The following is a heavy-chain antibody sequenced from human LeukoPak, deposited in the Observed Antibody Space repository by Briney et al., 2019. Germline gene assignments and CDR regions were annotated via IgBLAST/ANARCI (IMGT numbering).Heavy chain of an antibody. CDR3: AREIVSGGDSVFAGWCDP. CDR1: GASIGSGDYY. V-gene: IGHV4-30-4*01. D-gene: IGHD2-21*02. CDR2: IYYSGTT. Sequence: SHTLSLACTVSGASIGSGDYYWGWIRQTPGKGLEWVGSIYYSGTTYYNPSLKSRVIISRDTAKTQISLKLRSVTAADTAVYYCAREIVSGGDSVFAGWCDPWGQGTLVTVSS. J-gene: IGHJ5*02.